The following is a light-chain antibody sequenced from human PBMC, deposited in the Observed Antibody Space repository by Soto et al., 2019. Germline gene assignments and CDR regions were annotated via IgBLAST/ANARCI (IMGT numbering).Light chain of an antibody. CDR2: DVS. V-gene: IGLV2-11*01. Sequence: QSALTQPRSVSGSPEQSVTISCTGTSSDVGGYNYVSWYQQHPGKAPKLMIYDVSKRPSGVPDRFSGSKSGNTASLTISGLQAEDEADYYCCSYAGSYNVVFGGGTKVTVL. CDR3: CSYAGSYNVV. CDR1: SSDVGGYNY. J-gene: IGLJ2*01.